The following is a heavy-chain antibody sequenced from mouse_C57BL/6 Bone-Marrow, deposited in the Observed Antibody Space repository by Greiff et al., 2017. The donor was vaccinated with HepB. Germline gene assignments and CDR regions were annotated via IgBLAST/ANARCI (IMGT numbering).Heavy chain of an antibody. J-gene: IGHJ1*03. CDR3: ARMAGSNSWYFDV. CDR2: IDPSDSYT. Sequence: QVQLQQPGAELVMPGASVKLSCKASGYTFTSYWMHWVKQRPGQGLEWIGEIDPSDSYTNYNQKFKGKSTLTVDKSSSTAYMQLSSLTSEDSAVYYCARMAGSNSWYFDVWGTGTTVTVSS. V-gene: IGHV1-69*01. D-gene: IGHD2-5*01. CDR1: GYTFTSYW.